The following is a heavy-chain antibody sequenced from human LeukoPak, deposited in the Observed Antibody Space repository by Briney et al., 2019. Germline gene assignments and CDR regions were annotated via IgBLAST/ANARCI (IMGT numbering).Heavy chain of an antibody. CDR2: IYHSGST. J-gene: IGHJ3*02. D-gene: IGHD4-17*01. CDR3: ARVHDYGDYVRAFDI. Sequence: PSETLSLTCAVSGGSISSGGYSWSWIRQPQGKGLEWIGYIYHSGSTYYNPSLKSRVTISVDRSKNQFSLKLSSVTAADTAVYYCARVHDYGDYVRAFDIWGQGTMVTVSS. V-gene: IGHV4-30-2*01. CDR1: GGSISSGGYS.